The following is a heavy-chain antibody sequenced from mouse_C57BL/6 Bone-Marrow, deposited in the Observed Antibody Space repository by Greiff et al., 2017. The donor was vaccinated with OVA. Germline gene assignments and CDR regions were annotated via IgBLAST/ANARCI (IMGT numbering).Heavy chain of an antibody. CDR3: ARQYYAGLAY. CDR1: GYAFSSSW. CDR2: IYPGDGDT. J-gene: IGHJ4*01. Sequence: VQLLQSGPELVKPGASVKISCKASGYAFSSSWMHWVKQRPGKGLEWIGRIYPGDGDTNYNGKFKGKATLTADKSSSTAYMQLSSLTSEDAAVYFCARQYYAGLAYWGQGTPVTVSS. D-gene: IGHD1-1*01. V-gene: IGHV1-82*01.